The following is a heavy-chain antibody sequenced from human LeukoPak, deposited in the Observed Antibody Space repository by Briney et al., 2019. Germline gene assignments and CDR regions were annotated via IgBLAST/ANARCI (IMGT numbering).Heavy chain of an antibody. CDR2: IYYGGST. CDR3: ARSVVVIPEFDP. Sequence: SETLSLTCTVSGGSISSYYWSWIRQPPGKGLEWIGYIYYGGSTNYNPSLKSRVTISVDTSKDQFSLKLSSVTAADTAVYYCARSVVVIPEFDPWGQGTLVTVSS. CDR1: GGSISSYY. J-gene: IGHJ5*02. D-gene: IGHD3-22*01. V-gene: IGHV4-59*12.